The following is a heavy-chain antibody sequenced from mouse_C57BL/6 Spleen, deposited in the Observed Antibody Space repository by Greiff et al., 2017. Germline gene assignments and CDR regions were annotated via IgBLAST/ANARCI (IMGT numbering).Heavy chain of an antibody. CDR1: GFTFSSYG. CDR3: ARHSPGSSYYFDY. J-gene: IGHJ2*01. D-gene: IGHD1-1*01. V-gene: IGHV5-6*01. Sequence: EVNVVESGGDLVKPGGSLKLSCAASGFTFSSYGMSWVRQTPDKRLEWVATISSGGSYTYSPDSVKGRFTISRDNAKNTLYLQMSSLKSEDTAMYYSARHSPGSSYYFDYGGQGTTLTVSS. CDR2: ISSGGSYT.